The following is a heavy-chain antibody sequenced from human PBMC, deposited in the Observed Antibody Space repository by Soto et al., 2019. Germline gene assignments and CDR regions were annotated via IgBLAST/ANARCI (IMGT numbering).Heavy chain of an antibody. D-gene: IGHD1-26*01. J-gene: IGHJ6*02. CDR3: AKGAGDRLSLGMDV. V-gene: IGHV3-74*01. CDR1: GFSFSNTW. CDR2: VNSDGSNT. Sequence: PGGSLRLSCAASGFSFSNTWMHWVRQAPGKGLVWVSHVNSDGSNTNYADFVKGRFTVSRDNARNTVYLQMNSLRADDTAVYYCAKGAGDRLSLGMDVWGQGTTVTVSS.